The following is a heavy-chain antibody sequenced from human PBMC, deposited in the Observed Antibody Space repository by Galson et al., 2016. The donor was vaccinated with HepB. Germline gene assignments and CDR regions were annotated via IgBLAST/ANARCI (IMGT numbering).Heavy chain of an antibody. V-gene: IGHV5-10-1*01. CDR3: ARRFGATVPTVFDS. CDR1: DYSFTSYW. CDR2: IDPRDSYT. J-gene: IGHJ4*02. Sequence: QSGAEVKKPGESLRISCKGSDYSFTSYWINWVRQVPGKGLEWMGTIDPRDSYTNYNPSFQGHVTISVDKSISATYLQWSSLRASDTAVYYCARRFGATVPTVFDSWGQGTLVTVSS. D-gene: IGHD3-10*01.